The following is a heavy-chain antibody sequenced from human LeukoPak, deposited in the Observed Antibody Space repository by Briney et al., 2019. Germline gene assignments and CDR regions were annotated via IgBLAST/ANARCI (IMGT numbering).Heavy chain of an antibody. J-gene: IGHJ4*02. D-gene: IGHD3-9*01. Sequence: GGSLRLSCAASGFTFSNAWMSWVRHAPGKGLEWVGRIKSKTDRGTTDYAAPVTRRFTISRDDSKNTLYLQMNSLKTEDTAVYYCNTDLGYYDILTGYLPTYYWGQGTLVTVSS. CDR1: GFTFSNAW. CDR3: NTDLGYYDILTGYLPTYY. V-gene: IGHV3-15*01. CDR2: IKSKTDRGTT.